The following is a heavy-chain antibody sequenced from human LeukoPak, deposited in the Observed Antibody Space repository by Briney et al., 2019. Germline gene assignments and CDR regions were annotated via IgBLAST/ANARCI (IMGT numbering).Heavy chain of an antibody. CDR3: AGRPTGYSSGYIH. J-gene: IGHJ4*02. CDR1: GFTFSSFS. D-gene: IGHD5-18*01. V-gene: IGHV3-21*04. Sequence: GGSLRLSCAASGFTFSSFSMIWVRQAPGKGLEWVSSTSSSSAYTFYADSVKGRFTISRDNSENIVYLQMNNLRVEDTAVYYCAGRPTGYSSGYIHWGQGTLVTVSS. CDR2: TSSSSAYT.